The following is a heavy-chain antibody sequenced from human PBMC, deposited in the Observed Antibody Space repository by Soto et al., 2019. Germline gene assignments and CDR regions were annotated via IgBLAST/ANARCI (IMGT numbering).Heavy chain of an antibody. CDR3: AGVRLGRNVIDS. J-gene: IGHJ4*02. CDR1: GDSISTYY. CDR2: IFYSAAP. Sequence: SETLSLTCTVSGDSISTYYWSWIRQPPGKGLQWIGYIFYSAAPAYNPSLKSRVTISLDMSKKQFSLKLSSVTAADTASSCCAGVRLGRNVIDSWGQGSRCTASS. D-gene: IGHD6-19*01. V-gene: IGHV4-59*01.